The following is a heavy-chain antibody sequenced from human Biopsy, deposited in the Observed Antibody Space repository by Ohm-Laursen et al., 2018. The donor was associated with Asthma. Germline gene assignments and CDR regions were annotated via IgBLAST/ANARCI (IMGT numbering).Heavy chain of an antibody. J-gene: IGHJ4*02. CDR3: ARVKDGYNVDY. CDR2: IYHSGST. Sequence: SDTLSLTCAVSGGSISSGGYSWSWIRQPPGKGLEWIGYIYHSGSTYYNPSLKSRVTISVDRSKNQFSLKLSSVTAADTAVYYCARVKDGYNVDYWGQGTLVTVSS. D-gene: IGHD5-24*01. V-gene: IGHV4-30-2*01. CDR1: GGSISSGGYS.